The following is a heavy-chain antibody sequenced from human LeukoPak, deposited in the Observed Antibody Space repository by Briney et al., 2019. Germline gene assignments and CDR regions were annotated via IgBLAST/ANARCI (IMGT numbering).Heavy chain of an antibody. CDR1: GFTFSSYA. Sequence: HAGGSLRLSCAASGFTFSSYAMSWARQAPGKGLEWVSAISGSGGSTYYADSVKGRFTISRDNSKNTLYLQMNSLRAEDTAVYYCAKDLLEMATHAGYYFDYWGQGTLVTVSS. CDR3: AKDLLEMATHAGYYFDY. CDR2: ISGSGGST. D-gene: IGHD5-24*01. V-gene: IGHV3-23*01. J-gene: IGHJ4*02.